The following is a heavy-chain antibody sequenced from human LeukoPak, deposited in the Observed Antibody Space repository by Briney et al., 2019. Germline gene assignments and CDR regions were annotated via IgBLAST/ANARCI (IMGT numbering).Heavy chain of an antibody. CDR3: ARLQGITPQPMTEGFDI. Sequence: PGGSLRLSCAASGFSFSSSWPLWVRQTPGKGLVWLSRISPDGSSTSYADSVKGRFTVSRDIARNTLSLQMNSLRAEDSAVYYCARLQGITPQPMTEGFDIWGQGTMVTVSS. J-gene: IGHJ3*02. V-gene: IGHV3-74*01. CDR1: GFSFSSSW. CDR2: ISPDGSST. D-gene: IGHD3-16*01.